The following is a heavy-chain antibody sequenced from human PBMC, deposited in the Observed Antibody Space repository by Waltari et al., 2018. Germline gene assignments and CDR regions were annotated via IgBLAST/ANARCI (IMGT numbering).Heavy chain of an antibody. J-gene: IGHJ4*02. CDR3: ARIRAYYYDSSGYDSRAHFDY. CDR2: SYFSGST. Sequence: QVQLQESGPGLVKPSETLSLTCTVSGGPISSHYWSWIRQPPGKGREWIGYSYFSGSTYCTPSRKSRVTISVDTSKNQFSLKLSSVTAADTAVYYCARIRAYYYDSSGYDSRAHFDYWAREPWSPSPQ. D-gene: IGHD3-22*01. V-gene: IGHV4-59*11. CDR1: GGPISSHY.